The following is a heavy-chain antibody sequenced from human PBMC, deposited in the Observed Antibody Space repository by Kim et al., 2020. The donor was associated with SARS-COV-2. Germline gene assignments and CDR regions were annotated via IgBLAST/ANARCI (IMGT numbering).Heavy chain of an antibody. Sequence: YYADTVKGRFTISRDNAKNSLYLQMTSLRAEDTAVYYCARDNPLTAWFDYWGQGTLVTVSS. J-gene: IGHJ4*02. V-gene: IGHV3-48*01. CDR3: ARDNPLTAWFDY. D-gene: IGHD5-18*01.